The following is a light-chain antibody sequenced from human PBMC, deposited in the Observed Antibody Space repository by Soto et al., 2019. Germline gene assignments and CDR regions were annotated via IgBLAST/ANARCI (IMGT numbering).Light chain of an antibody. CDR2: LGS. Sequence: DILMTQSPLSLPVTPGEPASISCRSSQSLLHSNGYNYLDWYLQKPGQSPQLLIYLGSNRASGVPDRFSGSGSGTDFTLKISRVEAEDVGVYYCMQALQTPFTFGPGTKVDI. J-gene: IGKJ3*01. CDR3: MQALQTPFT. V-gene: IGKV2-28*01. CDR1: QSLLHSNGYNY.